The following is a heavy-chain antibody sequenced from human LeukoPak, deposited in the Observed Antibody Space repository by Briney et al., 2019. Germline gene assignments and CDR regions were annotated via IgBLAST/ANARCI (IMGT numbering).Heavy chain of an antibody. V-gene: IGHV1-2*02. CDR2: ISPNSGDT. CDR3: ARESGSYEAYDY. J-gene: IGHJ4*02. CDR1: GYTLTGYY. D-gene: IGHD1-26*01. Sequence: ASVKVSCKASGYTLTGYYMHWVRQAPGQGLEWMGWISPNSGDTNYAQKFQGRVAMTRDTSINTAYMELSRLRSDDTAVYYCARESGSYEAYDYWGQGTLVTVSS.